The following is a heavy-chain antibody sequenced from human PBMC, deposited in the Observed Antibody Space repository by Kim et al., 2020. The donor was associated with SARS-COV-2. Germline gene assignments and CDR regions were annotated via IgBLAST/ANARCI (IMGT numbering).Heavy chain of an antibody. CDR1: GFTFSSYA. Sequence: GGSLRLSCAASGFTFSSYAMHWVRQAPGKGLEWVAVISYDGSNKYYADSVKGRFTISRDNSKNTLYLQMNSLRAEDTAVYYCARESEAFLTYYYYGMDVWGQGTTVTVSS. CDR2: ISYDGSNK. CDR3: ARESEAFLTYYYYGMDV. V-gene: IGHV3-30-3*01. D-gene: IGHD2-21*01. J-gene: IGHJ6*02.